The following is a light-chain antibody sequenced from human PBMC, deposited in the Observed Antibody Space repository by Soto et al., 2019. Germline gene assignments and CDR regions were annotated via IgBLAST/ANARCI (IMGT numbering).Light chain of an antibody. CDR2: EVS. V-gene: IGLV2-23*02. J-gene: IGLJ3*02. CDR3: CSYAGSRRL. Sequence: QSVLTQPASVSGSPGQSITISCTGTSSDVGNYNFVSWYQHHPGKAPKLMIFEVSKRPSGVSNRFSGSKSGNTASLTISGLQAEDEADYYCCSYAGSRRLLGGGTKLTVL. CDR1: SSDVGNYNF.